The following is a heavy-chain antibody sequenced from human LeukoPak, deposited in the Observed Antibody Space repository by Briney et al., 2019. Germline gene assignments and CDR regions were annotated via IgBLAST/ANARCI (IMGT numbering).Heavy chain of an antibody. CDR3: ARSAGYDFWSGYFYFDY. Sequence: SETLSLTCTVSGGSISSYYWSWIRQPPGKGLEWIGYIYYSGSTNYNPSLKSRVTISVDTSKNQFSLKLSSVTVADTAVYYCARSAGYDFWSGYFYFDYWGQGTLVTVSS. D-gene: IGHD3-3*01. CDR2: IYYSGST. CDR1: GGSISSYY. J-gene: IGHJ4*02. V-gene: IGHV4-59*08.